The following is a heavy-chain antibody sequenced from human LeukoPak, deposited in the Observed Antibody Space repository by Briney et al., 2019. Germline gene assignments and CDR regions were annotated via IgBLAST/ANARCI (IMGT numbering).Heavy chain of an antibody. CDR3: AREVGATSALFHY. D-gene: IGHD1-26*01. CDR1: GYTFTGYY. CDR2: INPNSGGT. V-gene: IGHV1-2*02. J-gene: IGHJ4*02. Sequence: ASVKVSCKASGYTFTGYYMHWVRQAPGQGREWLGWINPNSGGTNYAQKFQGRVTMTRDTSISTAYMELSRLRSDDTAVYYCAREVGATSALFHYWGQGTLVTVSS.